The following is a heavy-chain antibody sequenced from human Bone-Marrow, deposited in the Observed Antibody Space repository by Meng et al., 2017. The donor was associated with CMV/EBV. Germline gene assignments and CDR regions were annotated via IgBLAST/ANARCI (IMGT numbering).Heavy chain of an antibody. Sequence: HGKPVQSGAEGKKPGASVKVSCKASGYLFNTYGISWVRQAPGQGLEWMGWSSVYNGNTKYAQTVQGRVTMTTDTSTSTVYMELTSLRSDDTAVYYCARDKIAVRPGWFDPWGQGTLVTVSS. D-gene: IGHD6-6*01. J-gene: IGHJ5*02. CDR1: GYLFNTYG. V-gene: IGHV1-18*01. CDR2: SSVYNGNT. CDR3: ARDKIAVRPGWFDP.